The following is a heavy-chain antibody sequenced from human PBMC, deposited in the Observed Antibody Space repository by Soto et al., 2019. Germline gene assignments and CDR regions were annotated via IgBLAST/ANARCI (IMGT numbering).Heavy chain of an antibody. V-gene: IGHV4-59*01. Sequence: QVQLQESGPGLVKPSETLSLTCTVSGASISGNYWSWIRQPPGKGLEWIGYIYDSGSTNYSPSLQSRVTMSVDRSKNQFSLPLTSVTAADTAVYFCARYRRGTGWYYLDYWGQGILVTVSS. D-gene: IGHD6-19*01. J-gene: IGHJ4*02. CDR1: GASISGNY. CDR2: IYDSGST. CDR3: ARYRRGTGWYYLDY.